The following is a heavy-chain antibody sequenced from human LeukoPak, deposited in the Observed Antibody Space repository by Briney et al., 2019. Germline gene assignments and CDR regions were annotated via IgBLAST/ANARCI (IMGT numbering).Heavy chain of an antibody. V-gene: IGHV4-34*01. D-gene: IGHD6-6*01. Sequence: SETLSLTCAVYGGSFSGNYWSWIRQPPGKGLEWLGEINHSGSTNYNPSLKSRVTISVDTSKNPFSLKLSSVTAADTAVYYCASLARSSSSGRLYYYYGMDVWGQGTTVTVSS. CDR3: ASLARSSSSGRLYYYYGMDV. CDR2: INHSGST. CDR1: GGSFSGNY. J-gene: IGHJ6*02.